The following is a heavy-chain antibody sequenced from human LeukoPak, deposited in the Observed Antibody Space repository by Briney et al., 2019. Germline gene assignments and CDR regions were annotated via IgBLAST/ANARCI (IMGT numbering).Heavy chain of an antibody. D-gene: IGHD3-22*01. J-gene: IGHJ4*02. CDR3: ARSYDSSGYVPLDY. CDR1: GGSISSGGYS. Sequence: SQTLSLTCAVSGGSISSGGYSWSWIRQPPGKGLEWIGYIYHSGSTYYNPSLKSRATISVDRSKNQFSLNVTSVTAADTAVYYCARSYDSSGYVPLDYWGQGTLVTVSS. V-gene: IGHV4-30-2*01. CDR2: IYHSGST.